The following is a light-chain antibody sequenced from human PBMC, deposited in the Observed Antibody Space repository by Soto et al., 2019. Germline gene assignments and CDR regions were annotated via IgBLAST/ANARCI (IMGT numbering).Light chain of an antibody. CDR1: SRDIGAYNY. J-gene: IGLJ1*01. Sequence: QSALTQPASVSGSPGQSITISCTGTSRDIGAYNYVSWYLQHPGKAPKLMIYEVVNRPSGASNRFSGSKSGNTASLTISGLQAEDEADYYCCSYADGSTYVFGTGTKV. V-gene: IGLV2-14*01. CDR2: EVV. CDR3: CSYADGSTYV.